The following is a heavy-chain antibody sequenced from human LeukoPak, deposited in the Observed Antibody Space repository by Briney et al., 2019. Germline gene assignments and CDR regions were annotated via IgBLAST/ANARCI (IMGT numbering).Heavy chain of an antibody. J-gene: IGHJ4*02. Sequence: PGRSLRLSCAASGFTFSTYWMHWVRQAPGKGLEWVSFISSSSSYIYYADSVKGRFTISRDSAKSSLYLQMNSLRDEDTAVYYCVRDSSFAFDYWGQGILVTVSS. CDR2: ISSSSSYI. D-gene: IGHD2/OR15-2a*01. CDR3: VRDSSFAFDY. V-gene: IGHV3-21*01. CDR1: GFTFSTYW.